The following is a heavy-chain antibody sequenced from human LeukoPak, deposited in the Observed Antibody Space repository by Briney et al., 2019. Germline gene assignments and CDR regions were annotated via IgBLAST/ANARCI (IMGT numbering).Heavy chain of an antibody. J-gene: IGHJ3*02. CDR3: ARYWSYDSSGYYYSVLDI. V-gene: IGHV4-31*03. D-gene: IGHD3-22*01. CDR2: LYYSGST. CDR1: GGSISSGGYY. Sequence: PSETLSLTCTVSGGSISSGGYYWSWIRQHPGKGLEWIGYLYYSGSTNYNPSLESRVTISVDTSKNQFSLKLSSVTAADTAVYYCARYWSYDSSGYYYSVLDIWGQGTMVTVSS.